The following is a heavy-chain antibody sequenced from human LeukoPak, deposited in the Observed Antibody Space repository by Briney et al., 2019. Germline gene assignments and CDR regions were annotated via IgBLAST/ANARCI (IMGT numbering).Heavy chain of an antibody. CDR2: IYPGDSDT. V-gene: IGHV5-51*01. D-gene: IGHD6-6*01. CDR1: GYSFTSYW. Sequence: GESLKISCKGSGYSFTSYWIGWVRQMPGKGLEWMGIIYPGDSDTRYSPSFQGQVTISADKSISTAYLQWSSLKASDTAMYYCASAYYSSSKVRDAFDIWGQGTMVTVSS. CDR3: ASAYYSSSKVRDAFDI. J-gene: IGHJ3*02.